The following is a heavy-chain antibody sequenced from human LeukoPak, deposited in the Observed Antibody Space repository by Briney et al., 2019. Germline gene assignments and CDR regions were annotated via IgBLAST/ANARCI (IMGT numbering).Heavy chain of an antibody. CDR3: ARGLRQLWFNWFDP. J-gene: IGHJ5*02. CDR1: GFTVSSNY. Sequence: GGSLRLSCAASGFTVSSNYMSWVRQAPGKGLEWVSVIYSGGSTYYADSVKGRFAISRDTSKNTLYLQMNSLRAEDTAVYYCARGLRQLWFNWFDPWGQGTLVTVSS. V-gene: IGHV3-53*01. D-gene: IGHD5-18*01. CDR2: IYSGGST.